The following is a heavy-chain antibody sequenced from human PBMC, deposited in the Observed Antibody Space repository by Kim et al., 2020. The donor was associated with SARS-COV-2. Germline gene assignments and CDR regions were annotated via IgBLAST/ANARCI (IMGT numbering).Heavy chain of an antibody. CDR3: ASQEDRYCSSTSCYEYYYYGRVV. CDR1: GFTFSSYS. D-gene: IGHD2-2*01. V-gene: IGHV3-48*04. J-gene: IGHJ6*02. CDR2: ISSSSSTI. Sequence: GGSLRLSCAASGFTFSSYSMNWVRQAPGKGLAWVSYISSSSSTIYYADSVKGRFTISRDNAKNSLYLQMNSLRAEDTAVYYCASQEDRYCSSTSCYEYYYYGRVVWGRGTTVTVSS.